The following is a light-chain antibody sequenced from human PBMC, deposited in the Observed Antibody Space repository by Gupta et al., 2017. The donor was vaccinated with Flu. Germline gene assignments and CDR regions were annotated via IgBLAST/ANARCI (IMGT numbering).Light chain of an antibody. Sequence: QSVLTQPPSVAGTPGQRVTVSCSGSSSNIRTNAVHWSQQFSGAAPKLLIHTNDQRPSGVPDRISGSKSGTSAALAISGLQAEDEADYYCAAGDDSPKGWVFGGGTKVTVL. CDR2: TND. V-gene: IGLV1-44*01. J-gene: IGLJ3*02. CDR3: AAGDDSPKGWV. CDR1: SSNIRTNA.